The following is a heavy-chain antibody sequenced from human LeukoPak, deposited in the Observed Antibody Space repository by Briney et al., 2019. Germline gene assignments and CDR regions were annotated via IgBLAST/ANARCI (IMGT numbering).Heavy chain of an antibody. Sequence: ASVKVSCKASGYTFTSYGISWVRQAPGQGLEWMGWISAYNGNTNYAQKLQGRVTMTTDTSTSTAYMELRSLRSDDTAVYYCAKDSIPIWNYDILTGYFDYWGQGTLVTVSS. CDR1: GYTFTSYG. CDR3: AKDSIPIWNYDILTGYFDY. D-gene: IGHD3-9*01. J-gene: IGHJ4*02. V-gene: IGHV1-18*01. CDR2: ISAYNGNT.